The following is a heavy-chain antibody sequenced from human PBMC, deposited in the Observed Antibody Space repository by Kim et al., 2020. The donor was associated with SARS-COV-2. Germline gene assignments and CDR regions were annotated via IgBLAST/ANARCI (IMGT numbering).Heavy chain of an antibody. D-gene: IGHD4-4*01. CDR3: ATHRGCNLPNHKDAFDI. J-gene: IGHJ3*02. V-gene: IGHV5-51*01. Sequence: GESLKISCKGSGYSFTNYWIGWVRQMPGKGLEWMGIIYPGDPDTIYSPPFQGQITISADKSISTAYLQWSSLKASDTAMYYCATHRGCNLPNHKDAFDIWGRGTMVTVSS. CDR2: IYPGDPDT. CDR1: GYSFTNYW.